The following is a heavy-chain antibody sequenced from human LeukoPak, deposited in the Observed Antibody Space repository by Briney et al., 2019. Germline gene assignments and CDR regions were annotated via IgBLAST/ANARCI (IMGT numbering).Heavy chain of an antibody. D-gene: IGHD1-1*01. CDR2: IYWNDDK. CDR1: GFSLSSSGVG. J-gene: IGHJ5*02. Sequence: SGPTLVKPTQTLTLTCTFSGFSLSSSGVGVGWIRQPPGKALEWLALIYWNDDKRYSPSLKSRLTITKDTSKNQVVLTMTNMDPVDTATYYCAHRPITRGTYNWFDPWGQGTLVTVSS. V-gene: IGHV2-5*01. CDR3: AHRPITRGTYNWFDP.